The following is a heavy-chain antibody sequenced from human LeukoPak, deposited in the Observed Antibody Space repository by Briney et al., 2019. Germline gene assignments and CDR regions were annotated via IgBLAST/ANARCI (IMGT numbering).Heavy chain of an antibody. CDR2: ISGSGVTP. Sequence: GGSLRLSCAASGVTFSSYVMSWVRQAPGKGLEWVSAISGSGVTPYYADSVKGRFTISRDNSKNTLDLHLNSLRAEDTAMFYCAKVDISGTIPRAFDIWGQGTTVTVSS. CDR1: GVTFSSYV. D-gene: IGHD1/OR15-1a*01. J-gene: IGHJ3*02. CDR3: AKVDISGTIPRAFDI. V-gene: IGHV3-23*01.